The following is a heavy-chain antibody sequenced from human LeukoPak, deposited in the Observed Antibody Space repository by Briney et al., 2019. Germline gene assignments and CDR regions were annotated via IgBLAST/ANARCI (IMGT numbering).Heavy chain of an antibody. D-gene: IGHD4-11*01. V-gene: IGHV3-7*01. J-gene: IGHJ4*02. CDR3: ARVDYTGNGNLY. Sequence: GGSLRLSCAASGFTFSSYWMTWVRQVPGKGLEWVANINEHGSKKYYLASVRGRFTISRDDAKNSLYLQMNSLRPEDTAIYYCARVDYTGNGNLYWGQGTLVTVFS. CDR1: GFTFSSYW. CDR2: INEHGSKK.